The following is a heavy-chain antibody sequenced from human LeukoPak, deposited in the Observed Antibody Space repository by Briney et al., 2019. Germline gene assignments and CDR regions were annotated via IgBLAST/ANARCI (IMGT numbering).Heavy chain of an antibody. Sequence: GGSLRLSCAASGFTFSRFWMHWVRQAPGKGLVWVSRINTDASNTIYADSVKGRFTISRDNAKNTLYLQMNSLRVEDTAVYYCARDQSIAGPTTADYWGQGTLVTVSS. J-gene: IGHJ4*02. CDR3: ARDQSIAGPTTADY. CDR2: INTDASNT. CDR1: GFTFSRFW. V-gene: IGHV3-74*01. D-gene: IGHD1-26*01.